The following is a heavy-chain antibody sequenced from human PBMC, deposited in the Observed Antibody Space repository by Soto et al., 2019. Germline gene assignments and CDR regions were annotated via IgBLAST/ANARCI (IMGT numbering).Heavy chain of an antibody. CDR1: GFTFSSYA. D-gene: IGHD3-16*02. CDR2: ISGSGGST. J-gene: IGHJ5*02. V-gene: IGHV3-23*01. CDR3: AKDLTGYDYVWGSYRYTGPNWFDP. Sequence: LRLSCAVSGFTFSSYAMSWVRQAPGKGLEWVSAISGSGGSTYYADSVKGRFTISRDNSKNTLYLQMNSLRAEDTAVYYCAKDLTGYDYVWGSYRYTGPNWFDPWGQGTLVTVSS.